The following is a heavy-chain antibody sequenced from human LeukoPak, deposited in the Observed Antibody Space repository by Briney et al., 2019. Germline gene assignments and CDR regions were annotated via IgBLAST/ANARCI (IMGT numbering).Heavy chain of an antibody. J-gene: IGHJ4*02. CDR3: VRAKELELPFDY. CDR1: GDSVSSNSAA. D-gene: IGHD1-7*01. V-gene: IGHV6-1*01. Sequence: SQTLSLTCAISGDSVSSNSAAWNWIRQSPSRGLEWLGRTYYRSKWYNDYAVSVKSRITINPHTSKNQFSLQLNSVTPEDTAVYYCVRAKELELPFDYWGQGTLVTVSS. CDR2: TYYRSKWYN.